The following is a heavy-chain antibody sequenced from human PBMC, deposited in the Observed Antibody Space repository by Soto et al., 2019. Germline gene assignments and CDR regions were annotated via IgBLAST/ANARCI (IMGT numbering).Heavy chain of an antibody. J-gene: IGHJ6*02. CDR1: GFNFSNHW. Sequence: PGGSLRLSCAASGFNFSNHWMHWVRQRPGEGLVWVSRITSDGKSKAYAESVKGRFAISRDNAKNTLYLQMNSLRAEDTAVYYCAKGSHYGSGQYGMDVWGQGTTVTVSS. V-gene: IGHV3-74*01. D-gene: IGHD3-10*01. CDR3: AKGSHYGSGQYGMDV. CDR2: ITSDGKSK.